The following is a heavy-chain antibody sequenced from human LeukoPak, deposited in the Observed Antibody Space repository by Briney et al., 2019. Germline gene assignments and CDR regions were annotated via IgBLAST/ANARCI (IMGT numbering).Heavy chain of an antibody. CDR3: ARVAGHDIRGLITYYFDD. D-gene: IGHD3-10*01. CDR2: IWYDGSNK. Sequence: GGSLRLSCAASGFTFRSYGMQWVRQAPGKGLEWVAIIWYDGSNKYYADSVKGRFTISRDNSKNMLYLQMNSLRAEDTAVYYCARVAGHDIRGLITYYFDDWGQGTLVTDSS. J-gene: IGHJ4*02. V-gene: IGHV3-33*01. CDR1: GFTFRSYG.